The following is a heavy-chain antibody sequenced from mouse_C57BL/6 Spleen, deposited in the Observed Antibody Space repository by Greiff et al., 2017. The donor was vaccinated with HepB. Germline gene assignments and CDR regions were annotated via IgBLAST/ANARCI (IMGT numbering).Heavy chain of an antibody. Sequence: EVKLVESGTVLARPGASVKMSCKTSGYTFTSYWMHWVKQRPGQGLEWIGAIYPGNSDTSYNQKFKGKAKLTAVTSASTAYMELSSLTNEDSAVYYCTRPPYSNYGFYAMDYWGQGTSVTVSS. CDR3: TRPPYSNYGFYAMDY. D-gene: IGHD2-5*01. CDR2: IYPGNSDT. CDR1: GYTFTSYW. J-gene: IGHJ4*01. V-gene: IGHV1-5*01.